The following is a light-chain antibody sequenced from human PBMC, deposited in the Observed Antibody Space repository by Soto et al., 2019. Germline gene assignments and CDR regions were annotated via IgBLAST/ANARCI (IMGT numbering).Light chain of an antibody. CDR3: AAWDDSLNGPNYV. CDR1: SSDVGGYNY. J-gene: IGLJ1*01. V-gene: IGLV2-14*03. Sequence: QSALTQPASVSGSPGQSITISCTGTSSDVGGYNYVSWYQQHPGKAPKLMIYDVINRPSGVSNRFSGSKSGNSASLAISGLQSEDEADYYCAAWDDSLNGPNYVFGTGTKVTVL. CDR2: DVI.